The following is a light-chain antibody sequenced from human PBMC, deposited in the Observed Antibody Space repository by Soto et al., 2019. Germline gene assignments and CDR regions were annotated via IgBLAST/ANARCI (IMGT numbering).Light chain of an antibody. CDR3: PQYNSAPRT. CDR2: GAS. Sequence: EIVMTQSPATLSVSPGERATLSCRASQSVSSSVAWYQQRPGQAPRFLIYGASTRATGIPARFSGSGSGTDFTLNISRLQSQDFIVYFCPQYNSAPRTFGQGTKVEIK. V-gene: IGKV3-15*01. J-gene: IGKJ1*01. CDR1: QSVSSS.